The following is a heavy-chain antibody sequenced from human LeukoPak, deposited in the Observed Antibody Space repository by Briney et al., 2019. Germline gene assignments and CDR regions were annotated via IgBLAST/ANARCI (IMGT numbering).Heavy chain of an antibody. Sequence: TSVKVSCKASGFTFTSSAMQWVRQARGQRLEWIGWIVVGSGNTNYAQKFQGRVTITRDMSTSTAYMELSSLRSEDTAVYYCAADREGFGELFDYWGQGTLVTVSS. CDR1: GFTFTSSA. CDR2: IVVGSGNT. D-gene: IGHD3-10*01. J-gene: IGHJ4*02. CDR3: AADREGFGELFDY. V-gene: IGHV1-58*02.